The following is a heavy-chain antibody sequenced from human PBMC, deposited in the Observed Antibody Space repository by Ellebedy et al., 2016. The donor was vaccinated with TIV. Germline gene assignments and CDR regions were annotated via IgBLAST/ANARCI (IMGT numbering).Heavy chain of an antibody. Sequence: SQTLSLTCXMSGDSFTSSRVAWNWLRQSPSRGLEWLGRTYYRSKWYNDYALSVKSRITISLDTSKNQFSLQLNSVTPDDTAVYYCARGQYSAMDVWGQGTTVTVSS. V-gene: IGHV6-1*01. CDR1: GDSFTSSRVA. CDR3: ARGQYSAMDV. CDR2: TYYRSKWYN. J-gene: IGHJ6*02.